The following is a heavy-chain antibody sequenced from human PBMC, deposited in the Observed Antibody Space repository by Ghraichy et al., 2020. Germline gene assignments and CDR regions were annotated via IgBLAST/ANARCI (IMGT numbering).Heavy chain of an antibody. CDR2: ISSSSSYI. CDR3: ARSNGDYLGRPYYGMDV. J-gene: IGHJ6*02. D-gene: IGHD4-17*01. Sequence: GGSLRLSCAASGFTFSSYSMNWVRQAPGKGLEWVSSISSSSSYIYYADSVKGRFTISRDNAKNSLYLQMNSLRAEDTAVYYCARSNGDYLGRPYYGMDVWGQGTTVTVSS. CDR1: GFTFSSYS. V-gene: IGHV3-21*01.